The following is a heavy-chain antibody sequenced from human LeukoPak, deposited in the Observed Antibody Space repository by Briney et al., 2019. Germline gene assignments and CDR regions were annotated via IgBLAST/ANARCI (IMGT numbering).Heavy chain of an antibody. J-gene: IGHJ4*02. D-gene: IGHD6-13*01. CDR1: GFTFDDYA. V-gene: IGHV3-9*01. CDR2: ISWSSGSI. CDR3: AKDVGYSSTFTFEY. Sequence: GGSLRLSCAASGFTFDDYAMHWVRQAPGKGLEWVPGISWSSGSIGYADSVKGRFTISRDNAKNSLYLQMNSLRAEDTAFYYCAKDVGYSSTFTFEYWGQGTLVTVSS.